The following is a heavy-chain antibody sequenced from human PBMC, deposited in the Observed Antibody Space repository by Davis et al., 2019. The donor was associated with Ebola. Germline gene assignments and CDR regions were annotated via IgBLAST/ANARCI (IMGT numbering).Heavy chain of an antibody. CDR3: ASIRRPYYYGMDV. Sequence: GESLKISCAASGFNFNNYDMSWVRQAPGRGLEGVSAISSLTSSTYYADSVEGRFTISRDNSKKTLYLQMNSLRAEDTAVYYCASIRRPYYYGMDVWGQGTTVTVSS. CDR1: GFNFNNYD. CDR2: ISSLTSST. V-gene: IGHV3-23*01. J-gene: IGHJ6*02. D-gene: IGHD2-21*01.